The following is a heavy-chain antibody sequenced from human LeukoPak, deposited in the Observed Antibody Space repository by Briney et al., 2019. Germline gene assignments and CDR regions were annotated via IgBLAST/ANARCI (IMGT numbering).Heavy chain of an antibody. CDR2: IRYDGSNK. J-gene: IGHJ4*02. V-gene: IGHV3-30*02. D-gene: IGHD6-13*01. CDR1: GFTFSSNG. Sequence: GGSLRLSCAASGFTFSSNGMHWVRQAPGKGLEWVAFIRYDGSNKYHAESVKGRSTISRDNSKNTLYLQMNSLRAEDTAVYYCAKAPIRYSSSWYAFDYWGQGTPVTVSS. CDR3: AKAPIRYSSSWYAFDY.